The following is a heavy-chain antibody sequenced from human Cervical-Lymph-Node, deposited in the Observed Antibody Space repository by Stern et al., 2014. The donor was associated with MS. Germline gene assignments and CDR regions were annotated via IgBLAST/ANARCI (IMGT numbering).Heavy chain of an antibody. D-gene: IGHD4/OR15-4a*01. CDR2: IYWFDEN. J-gene: IGHJ5*02. CDR3: SPSQTYGGGFVP. V-gene: IGHV2-5*01. CDR1: GFSLSTSGVG. Sequence: EESGPTLVKPTQTLTLTCTFSGFSLSTSGVGVGWIRQPPGKAREWLAVIYWFDENRHSPSLKRRLTITKETPKNQMVLTMTNMDPVDTAPYYCSPSQTYGGGFVPWGHGTLVTVSS.